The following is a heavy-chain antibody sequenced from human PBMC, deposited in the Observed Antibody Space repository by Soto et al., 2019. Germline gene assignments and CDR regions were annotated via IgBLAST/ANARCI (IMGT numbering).Heavy chain of an antibody. CDR3: ARDLAGPFTVTYGMDV. CDR1: GGSISSGGYY. CDR2: IYYSGST. J-gene: IGHJ6*02. Sequence: SETLSLTCTVSGGSISSGGYYWSWIRQHPGKGLEWIGYIYYSGSTYYNPSLKSRVTISVDTSKNQFSLKLSSVTAADTAVYYCARDLAGPFTVTYGMDVWGQGTTVTVSS. D-gene: IGHD4-4*01. V-gene: IGHV4-31*03.